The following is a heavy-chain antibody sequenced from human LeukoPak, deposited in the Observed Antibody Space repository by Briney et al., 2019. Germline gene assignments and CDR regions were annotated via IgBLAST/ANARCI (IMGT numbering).Heavy chain of an antibody. CDR2: IWYDGSNK. CDR1: GFTFSSYG. D-gene: IGHD4-17*01. Sequence: GRSLRLSCAASGFTFSSYGMHWVRQAPGKGLEWVAVIWYDGSNKYYADSVMGRFTISRDNSKNTLYLQMNSLRAEDTAVYYCARDPGDYAFDYWGQGTLVAVSS. V-gene: IGHV3-33*01. CDR3: ARDPGDYAFDY. J-gene: IGHJ4*02.